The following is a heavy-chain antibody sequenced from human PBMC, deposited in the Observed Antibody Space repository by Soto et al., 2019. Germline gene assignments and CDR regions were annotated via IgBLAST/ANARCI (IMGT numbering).Heavy chain of an antibody. D-gene: IGHD3-9*01. V-gene: IGHV4-59*08. CDR3: ARHPGYYDVLTGYSTYYFDS. Sequence: QVQLQESGPGLVKPSETLSLTCTVSGGSIGPYYWSWIRQPPGKGLEWIGYIYYRGNTNYNPSFKSRVTISVDTSKNQFSLRLSSVTAADTAVYYCARHPGYYDVLTGYSTYYFDSWGQGTLVTVSS. CDR1: GGSIGPYY. J-gene: IGHJ4*02. CDR2: IYYRGNT.